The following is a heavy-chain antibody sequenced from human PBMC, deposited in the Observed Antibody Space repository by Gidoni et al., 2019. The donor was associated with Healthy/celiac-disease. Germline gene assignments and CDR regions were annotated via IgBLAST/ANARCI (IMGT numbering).Heavy chain of an antibody. CDR1: GGSFSGYY. CDR2: INHSGST. CDR3: ARASGLVPAAINYYYMDV. V-gene: IGHV4-34*01. Sequence: QVQLQQWGAGLLKPSETLSLTCAVYGGSFSGYYWSWLRQPPGKGLEWIGEINHSGSTNYNPYRKSRVTIAVDTSKNQFSLKLSAVTAADTAVYYCARASGLVPAAINYYYMDVWGKGTTVTVSS. J-gene: IGHJ6*03. D-gene: IGHD2-2*01.